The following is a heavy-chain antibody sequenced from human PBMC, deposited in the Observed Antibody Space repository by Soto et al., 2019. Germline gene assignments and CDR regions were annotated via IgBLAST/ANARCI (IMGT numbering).Heavy chain of an antibody. CDR1: GGSISSSSYY. Sequence: SETLSLTCTVSGGSISSSSYYWGWIRQPPGKGLEWIGSIYYSGSTYYNPSLKSRVAISVDTSKNQFSLKLSSVTAADTAVYYCARVGRLRFLEWRYYYGMDVWGQGTTVTVSS. V-gene: IGHV4-39*01. D-gene: IGHD3-3*01. CDR3: ARVGRLRFLEWRYYYGMDV. CDR2: IYYSGST. J-gene: IGHJ6*02.